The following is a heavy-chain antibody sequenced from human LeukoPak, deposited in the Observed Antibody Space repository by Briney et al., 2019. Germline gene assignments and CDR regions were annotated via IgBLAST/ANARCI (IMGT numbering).Heavy chain of an antibody. CDR3: SRSLDY. CDR2: IKEDGSQQ. CDR1: GFPFSGYW. V-gene: IGHV3-7*01. Sequence: PGGSLRLSCAASGFPFSGYWMDWVRHAPGKGMEWVTNIKEDGSQQYYADSVKGRFTISRDNAKNSLYLQMNSLRVEDTAIYYCSRSLDYLGQGALVTVSS. J-gene: IGHJ4*02.